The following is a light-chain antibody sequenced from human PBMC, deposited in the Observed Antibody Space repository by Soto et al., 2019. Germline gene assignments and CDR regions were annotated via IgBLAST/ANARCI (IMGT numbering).Light chain of an antibody. V-gene: IGLV2-14*03. CDR3: SSYTYSSTHVV. J-gene: IGLJ2*01. Sequence: QSALTQPASVSGSPGQSITISCTGTSSDVGGYNYVSWYQQHPGKAPKLLIYDVSKRPSGVSNRFSGSKSGNTASLTISGLQAEDEANYYCSSYTYSSTHVVFGGGTQLTVL. CDR2: DVS. CDR1: SSDVGGYNY.